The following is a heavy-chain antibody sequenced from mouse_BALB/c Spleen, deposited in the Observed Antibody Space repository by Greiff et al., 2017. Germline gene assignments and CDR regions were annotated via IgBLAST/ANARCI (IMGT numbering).Heavy chain of an antibody. CDR2: ISSGSSTI. CDR1: GFTFSSFG. CDR3: ARSGGNYDYAMDY. Sequence: EVQVVESGGGLVQPGGSRKLSCAASGFTFSSFGMHWVRQAPEKGLEWVAYISSGSSTIYYADTVKGRFTISRDNPKNTLFLQMTSLRSEDTAMYYCARSGGNYDYAMDYWGQGTSVTVSS. J-gene: IGHJ4*01. D-gene: IGHD2-1*01. V-gene: IGHV5-17*02.